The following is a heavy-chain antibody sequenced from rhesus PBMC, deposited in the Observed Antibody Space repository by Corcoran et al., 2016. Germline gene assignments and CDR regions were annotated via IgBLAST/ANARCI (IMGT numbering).Heavy chain of an antibody. Sequence: QVQLQESGPGLVKPSETLSLTCAVSGGSISVYYYNWIRQAPGKGLEWIGYIGANNGITNYTPSLKSRVTMSPDTSKNQFSLNLNSVTAADTAVYYCAGFSGWYCSLDVWGRGLLVTVSS. V-gene: IGHV4-165*02. D-gene: IGHD6-31*01. CDR3: AGFSGWYCSLDV. CDR2: IGANNGIT. CDR1: GGSISVYY. J-gene: IGHJ5-2*02.